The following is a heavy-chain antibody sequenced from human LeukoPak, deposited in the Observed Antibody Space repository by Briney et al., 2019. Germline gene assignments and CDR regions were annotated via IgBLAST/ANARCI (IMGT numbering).Heavy chain of an antibody. CDR1: GYSFTNSW. CDR3: ARHPSGTYPPFDY. J-gene: IGHJ4*02. V-gene: IGHV5-51*01. Sequence: GESLKISCKGYGYSFTNSWIGWVRQMPGKSLEWMGIIYPGDSDTRYSPSFQGQVTISADKSISTAYLQWSSLKASDTAIYYCARHPSGTYPPFDYWGQGTLVTVSS. D-gene: IGHD1-26*01. CDR2: IYPGDSDT.